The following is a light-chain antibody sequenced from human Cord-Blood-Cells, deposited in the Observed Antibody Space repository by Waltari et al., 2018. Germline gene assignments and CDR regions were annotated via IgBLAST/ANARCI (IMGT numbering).Light chain of an antibody. CDR2: VAC. CDR3: QQYGSSPT. V-gene: IGKV3-20*01. Sequence: EIVLTQSPGTLSLSPGERATLSCRASQSVSSSYLAWYQQKPGQAPRLLIDVACRRTTGIADRFSGSGSGTDFTLTSSRLGPEDFAVYYCQQYGSSPTFGQGTKVEIK. CDR1: QSVSSSY. J-gene: IGKJ1*01.